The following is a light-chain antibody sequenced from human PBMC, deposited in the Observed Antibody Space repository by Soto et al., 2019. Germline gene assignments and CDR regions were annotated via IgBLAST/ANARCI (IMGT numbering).Light chain of an antibody. V-gene: IGLV2-14*01. CDR1: SXDGGIYNY. CDR2: EVS. J-gene: IGLJ1*01. Sequence: QSVLTQPASVSGSPGQSIAISCPGSSXDGGIYNYVSWYQQHPGTVPKLIIYEVSTRPSGVSNRFSGSKSGNTASLTISPLQAEDEADYYCSSYATSSARVFGTATKVTV. CDR3: SSYATSSARV.